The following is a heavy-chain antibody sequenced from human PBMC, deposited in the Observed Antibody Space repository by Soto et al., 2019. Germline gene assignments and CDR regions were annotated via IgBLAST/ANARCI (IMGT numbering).Heavy chain of an antibody. Sequence: ASVKVSCKASGYTFTSYGISWVRQAPGQGLEWMGWISAYNGNTNYAQKLQGRVTMTTDTSTSTAYMELRSLRSDDTAVYYCAGSSNYVEPQYYYGMDVSGQGTAVTVYS. V-gene: IGHV1-18*04. CDR3: AGSSNYVEPQYYYGMDV. D-gene: IGHD4-4*01. CDR1: GYTFTSYG. CDR2: ISAYNGNT. J-gene: IGHJ6*02.